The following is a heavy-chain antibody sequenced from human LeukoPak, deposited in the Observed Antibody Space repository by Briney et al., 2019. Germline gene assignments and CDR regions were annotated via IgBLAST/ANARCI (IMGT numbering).Heavy chain of an antibody. CDR1: GFSFSSYG. V-gene: IGHV3-33*06. D-gene: IGHD6-19*01. J-gene: IGHJ4*02. CDR3: AKGLDYSSGWYTPGFDY. Sequence: PGGSLRLSCAASGFSFSSYGMHWVRQGPGKGLEWVAVIWYDGSKKYYEDSVKGRFTISRDNSKNTLYLQMNSLRAEDTAVYYCAKGLDYSSGWYTPGFDYWGQGTLVTVSS. CDR2: IWYDGSKK.